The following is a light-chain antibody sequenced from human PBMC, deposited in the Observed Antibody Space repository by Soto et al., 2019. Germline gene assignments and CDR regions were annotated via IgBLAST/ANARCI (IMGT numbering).Light chain of an antibody. CDR1: PSVSSSC. Sequence: EIVLTQSPGTLSLSPGRAAPLSCRASPSVSSSCIAWYQQRPGQTPSLLIHGASTRATGIPARFSGSGSGTDFTLTISRLEPEDFAVYYCQHCQPYGDSPPLTFGGGTKVDIK. CDR3: QHCQPYGDSPPLT. CDR2: GAS. J-gene: IGKJ4*01. V-gene: IGKV3-20*01.